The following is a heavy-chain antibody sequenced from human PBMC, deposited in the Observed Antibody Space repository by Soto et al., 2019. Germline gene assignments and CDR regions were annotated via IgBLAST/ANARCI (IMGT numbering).Heavy chain of an antibody. Sequence: ASALVSSSASSCTFTSSGIIWVRQAPGQGLEWMGWISAYNGNTNYAQKLQGRVTMTTDASSSTAYMELRSLRSDDTAVYYCASLQSRVVGASGFYYWGQGTLVTVSS. CDR3: ASLQSRVVGASGFYY. CDR2: ISAYNGNT. J-gene: IGHJ4*02. CDR1: SCTFTSSG. V-gene: IGHV1-18*04. D-gene: IGHD2-15*01.